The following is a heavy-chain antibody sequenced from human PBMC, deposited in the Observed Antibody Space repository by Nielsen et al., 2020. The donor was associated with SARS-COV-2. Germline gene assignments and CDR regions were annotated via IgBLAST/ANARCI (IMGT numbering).Heavy chain of an antibody. D-gene: IGHD2-2*01. Sequence: ASVKVSCKASGYTFTNYGISWVRQATGQGLERLGWISGHNGDTYYAQKVQDRLTLTADSSTSTAFLELTSLTSDDTAVYYCARYSTGWFSGLYWIDPWGQGTLVTVST. CDR1: GYTFTNYG. CDR3: ARYSTGWFSGLYWIDP. V-gene: IGHV1-18*04. J-gene: IGHJ5*02. CDR2: ISGHNGDT.